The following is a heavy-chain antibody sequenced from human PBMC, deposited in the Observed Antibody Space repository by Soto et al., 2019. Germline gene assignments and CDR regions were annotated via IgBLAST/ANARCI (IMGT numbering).Heavy chain of an antibody. CDR1: GFTFDSPYSHA. Sequence: GGSLRLSCAASGFTFDSPYSHAMSWVRQSPGKGPEWVSTISSNGANTRYAESVQGRFTISKHASRNTVHLHMNSLRADDTATYFCVSWVSAHFDYWGHGTPVTVSS. CDR2: ISSNGANT. CDR3: VSWVSAHFDY. D-gene: IGHD2-8*01. J-gene: IGHJ4*01. V-gene: IGHV3-23*01.